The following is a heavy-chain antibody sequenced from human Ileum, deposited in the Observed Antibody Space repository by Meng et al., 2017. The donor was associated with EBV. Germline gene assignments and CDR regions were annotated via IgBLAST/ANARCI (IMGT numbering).Heavy chain of an antibody. CDR1: GGSISSSNW. CDR2: IYHSGIT. V-gene: IGHV4-4*02. CDR3: ARDPTGGEDHQRV. Sequence: QVPLQEPGPGLVKPSGTLSLTCAVSGGSISSSNWWSWVRQPPGKGLEWIGKIYHSGITIYNPSLKSRVTMSVDNSKNQFSLKLNSMTAADTAVYYCARDPTGGEDHQRVWGQGTLVTVSS. J-gene: IGHJ4*02. D-gene: IGHD1-14*01.